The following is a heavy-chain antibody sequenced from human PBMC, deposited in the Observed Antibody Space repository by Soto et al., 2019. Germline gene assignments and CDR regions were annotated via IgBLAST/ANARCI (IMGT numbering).Heavy chain of an antibody. J-gene: IGHJ4*02. CDR3: PRHRATYSSSPEFDY. D-gene: IGHD6-6*01. CDR2: IYPGDSDT. V-gene: IGHV5-51*01. CDR1: GDKCTSYG. Sequence: VPLKVSWKGAGDKCTSYGIGWVRQKPGKGVEWMGIIYPGDSDTRYSPSFQGQVTISADKSISTAYLQWRSLKASDTGMYYWPRHRATYSSSPEFDYWRQGTPVTVSP.